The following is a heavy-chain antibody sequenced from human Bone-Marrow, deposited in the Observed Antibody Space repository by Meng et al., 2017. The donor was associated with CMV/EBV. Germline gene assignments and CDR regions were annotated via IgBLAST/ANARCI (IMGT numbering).Heavy chain of an antibody. V-gene: IGHV3-30-3*01. Sequence: GESLKISCAASGFTFSSYAMHWVRQAPGKGLEWVAVISYDGSNNYYADSVKGRFTISRDNSKNTLYLQMNSLRAEDTAVYYCARNFNLIVVVPASYGGVDYWGQGTLVTVSS. CDR1: GFTFSSYA. CDR2: ISYDGSNN. CDR3: ARNFNLIVVVPASYGGVDY. J-gene: IGHJ4*02. D-gene: IGHD2-2*01.